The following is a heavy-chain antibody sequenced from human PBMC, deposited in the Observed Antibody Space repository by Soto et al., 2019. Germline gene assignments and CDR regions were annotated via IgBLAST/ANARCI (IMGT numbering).Heavy chain of an antibody. V-gene: IGHV5-51*01. CDR1: GYSFSRYW. Sequence: PGESLKISCKGSGYSFSRYWIAWVRQTPGKGLEWMGLIYHGDSDTRYSPSFQGQVTISADKSITTAYLQWSSLKASDTAIYYCARDTFSGDSSGPHYWGQGTLVTVSS. J-gene: IGHJ4*02. D-gene: IGHD3-22*01. CDR3: ARDTFSGDSSGPHY. CDR2: IYHGDSDT.